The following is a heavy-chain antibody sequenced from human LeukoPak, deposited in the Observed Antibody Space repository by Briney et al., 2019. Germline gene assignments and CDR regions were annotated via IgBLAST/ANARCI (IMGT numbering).Heavy chain of an antibody. Sequence: SETLSLTCTVSGGSISSYYWSWIRQPPGKGLEWIGEINHSGSTNYNPSLKSRVTISVDTSKNQFSLKLSSVTAADTAVYYCASSSSWLLFDYWGQGTLVTVSS. D-gene: IGHD6-13*01. V-gene: IGHV4-34*01. J-gene: IGHJ4*02. CDR3: ASSSSWLLFDY. CDR2: INHSGST. CDR1: GGSISSYY.